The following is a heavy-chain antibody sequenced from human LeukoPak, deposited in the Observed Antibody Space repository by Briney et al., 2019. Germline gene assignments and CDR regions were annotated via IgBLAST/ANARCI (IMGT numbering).Heavy chain of an antibody. CDR2: INPTGGST. CDR3: ARTAARRFDY. V-gene: IGHV1-46*01. Sequence: GASVKVSCKASGYTFPSCFMHWVRQAPGQGLEWMGIINPTGGSTTYAQKFQGRVTMTRDTSTSTVYMELSSLRSDDTAVYYCARTAARRFDYWGQGTLVTVSS. J-gene: IGHJ4*02. D-gene: IGHD6-6*01. CDR1: GYTFPSCF.